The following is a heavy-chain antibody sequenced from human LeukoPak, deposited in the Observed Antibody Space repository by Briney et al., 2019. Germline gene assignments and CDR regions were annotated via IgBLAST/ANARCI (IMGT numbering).Heavy chain of an antibody. CDR1: GFTFSSYS. D-gene: IGHD3-3*01. J-gene: IGHJ4*02. CDR3: ARAPRHYDSWSGQGWENKYCFDY. CDR2: ISSSSSYI. Sequence: PGGSLRLSCAASGFTFSSYSMTWVRQAPGKGLEWVSSISSSSSYIYYADSVKGRFTISRDNAKNSLYLQMNSLRAEDTAVYYCARAPRHYDSWSGQGWENKYCFDYWGQGTLVTVSS. V-gene: IGHV3-21*01.